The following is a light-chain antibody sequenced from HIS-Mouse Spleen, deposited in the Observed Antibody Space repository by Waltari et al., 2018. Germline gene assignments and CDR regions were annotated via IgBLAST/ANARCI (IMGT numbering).Light chain of an antibody. CDR2: DDS. CDR3: YSTDSSGNHRV. Sequence: SYELTQPPSVSVSPGQTARITCPGDALPKKYAYSYQQKSGQAPVLVIYDDSKRPSGIPGRFSGSSSGTMATLTISGAQVEDEADYYCYSTDSSGNHRVFGGGTKLTVL. CDR1: ALPKKY. J-gene: IGLJ2*01. V-gene: IGLV3-10*01.